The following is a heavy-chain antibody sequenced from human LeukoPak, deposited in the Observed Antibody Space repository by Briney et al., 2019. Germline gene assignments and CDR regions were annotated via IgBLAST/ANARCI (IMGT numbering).Heavy chain of an antibody. CDR1: GGSISDYY. CDR2: IYTSGST. CDR3: ARGARATVTRTEYYYYYYMDV. Sequence: ASETLSLTCIVSGGSISDYYWNWIRQPAGKGLEWIGRIYTSGSTNYNPSLTSRLTMSVDTSKNQFSLKLSSVTAADTAIYYCARGARATVTRTEYYYYYYMDVWGKGTTVTISS. D-gene: IGHD4-17*01. V-gene: IGHV4-4*07. J-gene: IGHJ6*03.